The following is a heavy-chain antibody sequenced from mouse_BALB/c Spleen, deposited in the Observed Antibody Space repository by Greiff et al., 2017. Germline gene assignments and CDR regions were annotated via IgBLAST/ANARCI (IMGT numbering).Heavy chain of an antibody. CDR3: AREWAYYGNYGFAY. V-gene: IGHV5-6-5*01. CDR1: GFIFSSYA. D-gene: IGHD2-10*01. CDR2: ISSGGST. Sequence: EVKLMESGGGLVKPGGSLKLSCAASGFIFSSYAMSWVRQTPEKRLEWVASISSGGSTYYPDSVKGRFTISRDNVRNILYLQMSSLRSEDTAMYYCAREWAYYGNYGFAYWGQGTLVTVSA. J-gene: IGHJ3*01.